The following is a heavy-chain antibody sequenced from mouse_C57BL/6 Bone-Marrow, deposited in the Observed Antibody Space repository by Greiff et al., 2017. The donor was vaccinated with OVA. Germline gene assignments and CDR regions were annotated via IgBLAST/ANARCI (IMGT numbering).Heavy chain of an antibody. CDR2: IWRGGST. J-gene: IGHJ4*01. D-gene: IGHD2-1*01. CDR3: AKNRNYGNYDVHAMDY. Sequence: VKLMESGPGLVQPSQSLSITCTVSGFSLTSYGVHWVRQSPGKGLEWLGVIWRGGSTDYNAAFMSRLSITKDNSKSQVFFKMNSLQADDTAIYYCAKNRNYGNYDVHAMDYWGQGTSVTVSS. CDR1: GFSLTSYG. V-gene: IGHV2-5*01.